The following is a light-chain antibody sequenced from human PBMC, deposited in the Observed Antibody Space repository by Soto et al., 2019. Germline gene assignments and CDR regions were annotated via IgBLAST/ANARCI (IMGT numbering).Light chain of an antibody. J-gene: IGLJ1*01. CDR2: GHS. V-gene: IGLV1-40*01. Sequence: QSVLTQPPSVSGAPGQRVTISCTGSSSNIGAGYDVHWYQQLPGTAPKLLIFGHSNRPSGVPDRFSGSKSGTSASLAITGLQAEDEADYYCQSYDGSLGVFGTGNKVTVL. CDR1: SSNIGAGYD. CDR3: QSYDGSLGV.